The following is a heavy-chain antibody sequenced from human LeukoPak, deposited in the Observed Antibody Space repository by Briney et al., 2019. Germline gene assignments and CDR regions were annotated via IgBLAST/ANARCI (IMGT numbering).Heavy chain of an antibody. Sequence: SGTLSLTCTVSGGSISSYYWSWIRQPPGKGLEWIGYIYYSGSTNYNPSPKSRVTISVDASKNQFSLKLSSVTAADTAVYYCARSGTTVTTVWFDPWGQGTLVTVSS. V-gene: IGHV4-59*08. D-gene: IGHD4-17*01. J-gene: IGHJ5*02. CDR3: ARSGTTVTTVWFDP. CDR2: IYYSGST. CDR1: GGSISSYY.